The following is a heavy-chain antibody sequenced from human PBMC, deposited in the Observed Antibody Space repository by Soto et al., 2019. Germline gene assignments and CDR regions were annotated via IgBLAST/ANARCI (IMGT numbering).Heavy chain of an antibody. CDR2: ISAYNGNT. J-gene: IGHJ6*02. CDR1: GYTFTSYG. D-gene: IGHD6-13*01. Sequence: ASVNVSCKASGYTFTSYGISWVRQAPGQGLEWMGWISAYNGNTNYAQKLQGRVTMTTDTSTSTAYMELRSLRSDDTAVYYCARDAFIAAAGTKVPYGMDVWGQGTTVTVSS. V-gene: IGHV1-18*01. CDR3: ARDAFIAAAGTKVPYGMDV.